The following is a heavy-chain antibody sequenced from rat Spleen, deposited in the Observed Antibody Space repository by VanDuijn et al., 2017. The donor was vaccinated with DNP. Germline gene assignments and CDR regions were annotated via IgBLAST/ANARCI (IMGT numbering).Heavy chain of an antibody. CDR1: GFSLTSYN. V-gene: IGHV2-41*01. J-gene: IGHJ2*01. CDR3: ARVGLGVLFDY. D-gene: IGHD5-1*01. CDR2: IWNAGGT. Sequence: QVQLKESGPALVQPSQTLSLTCTVAGFSLTSYNVHWIRQPPGKGLEWMGVIWNAGGTRYNSALKSRLSISKDTSKSQVFLKMNSLQTEDTATYYCARVGLGVLFDYWGQGVMVTVSS.